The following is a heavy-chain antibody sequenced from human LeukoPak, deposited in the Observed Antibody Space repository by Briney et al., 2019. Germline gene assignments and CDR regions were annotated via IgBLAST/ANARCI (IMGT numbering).Heavy chain of an antibody. CDR2: IDIGGGTT. D-gene: IGHD1-26*01. CDR1: GFTVSIYA. Sequence: LGGSPRLSCAASGFTVSIYAMSWVRQAPGMGLQLVSSIDIGGGTTYSADSVKGRFTISRDNSKNTLYLQMDSLRVEDTAVYFCAKDYRGSFTDWGQGTLVTVSS. J-gene: IGHJ4*02. V-gene: IGHV3-23*01. CDR3: AKDYRGSFTD.